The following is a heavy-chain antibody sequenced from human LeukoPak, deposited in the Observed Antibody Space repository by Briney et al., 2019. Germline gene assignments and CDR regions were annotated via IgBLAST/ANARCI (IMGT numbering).Heavy chain of an antibody. CDR1: GFTFSDYG. J-gene: IGHJ4*02. CDR3: AKALVLTQGGYYFDY. V-gene: IGHV3-33*06. Sequence: PGGSLRLSCEASGFTFSDYGMHWVRQAPGKGLEWVAVIWYDGSKKYYADSVKGRFTISRDNSRKMLFLQMDSLRVEDTAVYYCAKALVLTQGGYYFDYWGQGTLATVSS. CDR2: IWYDGSKK. D-gene: IGHD3-22*01.